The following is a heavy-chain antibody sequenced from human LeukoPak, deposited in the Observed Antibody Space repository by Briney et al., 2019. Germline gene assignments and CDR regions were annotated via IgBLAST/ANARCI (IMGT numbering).Heavy chain of an antibody. V-gene: IGHV4-39*01. CDR1: GGSISSSSYY. D-gene: IGHD4-17*01. J-gene: IGHJ4*02. CDR2: IYYSGST. Sequence: SETLSLTCTVSGGSISSSSYYWGWIRQPPGKGLEWIGSIYYSGSTYYNPSLKSRVTISVDTSKNQFSLKLSSVTAADTAVYYCARSAPSVTSYYFDSWGQGTLVTVSS. CDR3: ARSAPSVTSYYFDS.